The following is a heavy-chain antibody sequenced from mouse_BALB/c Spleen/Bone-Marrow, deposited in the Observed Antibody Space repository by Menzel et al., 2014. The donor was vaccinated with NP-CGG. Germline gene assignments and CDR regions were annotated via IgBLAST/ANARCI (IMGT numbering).Heavy chain of an antibody. D-gene: IGHD2-2*01. CDR3: ARSGYAFDY. Sequence: QVHVKQSGAELVKPGASVKLSRKASGYTFTSLDINWVRQRPEQGLEWIGWIFPGDGSIKYNEKFKGKATLTTDKSSSTADMQLSRLTSEDSAVYFCARSGYAFDYWGQGTTLTVSS. J-gene: IGHJ2*01. V-gene: IGHV1S56*01. CDR1: GYTFTSLD. CDR2: IFPGDGSI.